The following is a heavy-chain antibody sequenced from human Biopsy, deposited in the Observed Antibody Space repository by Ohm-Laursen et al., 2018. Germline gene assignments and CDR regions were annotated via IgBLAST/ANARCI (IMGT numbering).Heavy chain of an antibody. Sequence: GSSVKVSCKASGHNFDIYPLFWVRQAPGQGFEWMGGIVPLFETTDSAQKFQGRVTITADRSTTTAYIELSGLTSEDTAIYYCAKAGQTSGEYVVPRHFDSWGQGTRVTVSS. CDR3: AKAGQTSGEYVVPRHFDS. D-gene: IGHD2-15*01. J-gene: IGHJ4*02. CDR1: GHNFDIYP. V-gene: IGHV1-69*06. CDR2: IVPLFETT.